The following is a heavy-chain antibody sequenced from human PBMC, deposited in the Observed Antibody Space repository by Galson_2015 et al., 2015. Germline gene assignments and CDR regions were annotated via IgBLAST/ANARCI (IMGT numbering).Heavy chain of an antibody. Sequence: SVKGSCKASGYTFTGYYIHWVRQAPGQGLEWMGRITPNTGGTDYAQKFQGRVTMTRGTSISTVYMELSRLRSDDTAVYYCARGGSQTYLRVGYFDYWGQGTLVTVSS. CDR3: ARGGSQTYLRVGYFDY. J-gene: IGHJ4*02. D-gene: IGHD2/OR15-2a*01. CDR1: GYTFTGYY. V-gene: IGHV1-2*06. CDR2: ITPNTGGT.